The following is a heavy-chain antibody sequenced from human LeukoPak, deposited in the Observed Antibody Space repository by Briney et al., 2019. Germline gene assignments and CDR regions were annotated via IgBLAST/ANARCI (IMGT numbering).Heavy chain of an antibody. CDR1: GGSVSSGSSY. CDR3: AREDYDILTGYTTLDY. Sequence: MSSETLSLTCTVSGGSVSSGSSYWSWIRQPPGKGLEWIGYIYYSGSTNYNPSLKSRVTISVETSKNQFSLKLNSVTAADTAVYYCAREDYDILTGYTTLDYWGQGTLVTVSS. V-gene: IGHV4-61*01. CDR2: IYYSGST. J-gene: IGHJ4*02. D-gene: IGHD3-9*01.